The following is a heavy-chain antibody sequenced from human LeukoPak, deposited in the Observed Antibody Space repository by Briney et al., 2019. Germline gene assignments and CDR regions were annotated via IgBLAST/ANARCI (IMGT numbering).Heavy chain of an antibody. J-gene: IGHJ4*02. V-gene: IGHV4-59*01. Sequence: SETLSLTCTVSGGSINDASWNWIRKPPGQGLEWIGYIYHSGGTNYNPSLKSRVTISLDTSKNQFSLKLSSVTAADTAVYYCARVGTYYRSLDSWGQGTLVTVAS. CDR3: ARVGTYYRSLDS. D-gene: IGHD3-10*01. CDR2: IYHSGGT. CDR1: GGSINDAS.